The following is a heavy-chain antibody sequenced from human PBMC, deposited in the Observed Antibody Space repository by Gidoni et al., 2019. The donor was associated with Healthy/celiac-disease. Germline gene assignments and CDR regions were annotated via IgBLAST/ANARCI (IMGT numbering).Heavy chain of an antibody. Sequence: LEWVEVISYDGSNKYYADSVKGRFTISRDNSKNTLYLQMNSLRAEDTAVYYCARDLGDIVVVPAAMVYYYGMDVWGQGTTVTVSS. CDR2: ISYDGSNK. V-gene: IGHV3-30-3*01. J-gene: IGHJ6*02. CDR3: ARDLGDIVVVPAAMVYYYGMDV. D-gene: IGHD2-2*01.